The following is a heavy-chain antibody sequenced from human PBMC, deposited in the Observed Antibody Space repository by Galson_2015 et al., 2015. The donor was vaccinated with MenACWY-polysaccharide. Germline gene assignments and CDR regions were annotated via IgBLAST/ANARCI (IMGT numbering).Heavy chain of an antibody. Sequence: SLRLSCAASGFTFRNYGMYWVRQAPGKGLEWVTVISYDGSDKYYADSVRGRFTISRDNSKNTLYLQMNSLRAEDTAVYYCAAWRRTYYFDYWVQGTLVTVSS. CDR3: AAWRRTYYFDY. CDR2: ISYDGSDK. V-gene: IGHV3-30*03. CDR1: GFTFRNYG. J-gene: IGHJ4*02. D-gene: IGHD3-3*01.